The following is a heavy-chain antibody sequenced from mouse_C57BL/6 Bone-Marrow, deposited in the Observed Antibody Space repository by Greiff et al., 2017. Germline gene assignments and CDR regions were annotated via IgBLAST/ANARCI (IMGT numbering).Heavy chain of an antibody. V-gene: IGHV1-63*01. D-gene: IGHD1-1*01. CDR1: GYTFTNYW. Sequence: VQLQQSGAELVRPGTSVKMSCKASGYTFTNYWIGWAKPRPGHGLEWIGDIYPGGGYTNYNEKFKGKATLTADKSSSTAYMQFSSLTSEDSAIYYCAREGFYYYGSSHWYFDVWGTGTTVTVSS. CDR3: AREGFYYYGSSHWYFDV. J-gene: IGHJ1*03. CDR2: IYPGGGYT.